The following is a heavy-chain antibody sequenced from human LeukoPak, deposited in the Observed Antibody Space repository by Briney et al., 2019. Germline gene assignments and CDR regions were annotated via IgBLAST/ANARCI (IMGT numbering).Heavy chain of an antibody. Sequence: PGGSLRLSCAASGFTFSSYSMNWVRQAPGKGLEWASSISSSSSYIYYADSVKGRFTISRDNAKNSLYLQMNSLRAEDTAVYYCAREGITGTTALDYWGQGTLVTVSS. CDR3: AREGITGTTALDY. J-gene: IGHJ4*02. CDR1: GFTFSSYS. CDR2: ISSSSSYI. D-gene: IGHD1-20*01. V-gene: IGHV3-21*01.